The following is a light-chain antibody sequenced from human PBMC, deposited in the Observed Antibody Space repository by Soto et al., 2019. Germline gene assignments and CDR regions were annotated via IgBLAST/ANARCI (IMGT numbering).Light chain of an antibody. J-gene: IGKJ2*01. V-gene: IGKV4-1*01. CDR1: QSVLYSSNNKNY. Sequence: DIVMTQSPDSLAVSLGERATINCKSSQSVLYSSNNKNYLAWYQQKPGQPPKLLIYWASTRESGVPDRFSGSGSGTDFTLTISSLQAEDVAVYYCKQYYSTPLTFGQGTKLEIK. CDR3: KQYYSTPLT. CDR2: WAS.